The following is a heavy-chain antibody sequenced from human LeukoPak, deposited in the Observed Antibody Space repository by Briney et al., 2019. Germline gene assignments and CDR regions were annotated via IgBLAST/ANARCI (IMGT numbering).Heavy chain of an antibody. Sequence: GGSLRLSCAASGFTFSSYEMNWVRQAPGKGLEWVSYISSSGSTIYYADSVKGRFTISRDNAKNSLYLQMNSLRAEDTAVYYCASHYCDSSGYYYGVDYWGQGTLVTVSS. J-gene: IGHJ4*02. CDR2: ISSSGSTI. CDR1: GFTFSSYE. V-gene: IGHV3-48*03. D-gene: IGHD3-22*01. CDR3: ASHYCDSSGYYYGVDY.